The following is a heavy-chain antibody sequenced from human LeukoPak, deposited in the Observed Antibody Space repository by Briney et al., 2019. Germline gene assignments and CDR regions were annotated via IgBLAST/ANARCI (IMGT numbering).Heavy chain of an antibody. J-gene: IGHJ4*02. CDR2: IYYSGST. Sequence: PSETLSLTCTVSGGSISSYYWSWIRQPPGKGLEWSGYIYYSGSTNYNPSLKSRVTISVDTSKNQFSLKLSSVTAADTAVYYCASSDPETYYYGSGGRIDYWGQGTLVTVSS. D-gene: IGHD3-10*01. CDR3: ASSDPETYYYGSGGRIDY. CDR1: GGSISSYY. V-gene: IGHV4-59*12.